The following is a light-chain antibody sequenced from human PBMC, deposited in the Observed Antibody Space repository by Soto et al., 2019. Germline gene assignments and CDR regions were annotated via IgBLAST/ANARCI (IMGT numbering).Light chain of an antibody. Sequence: QSALTQPASVSGSPGQSITISCAGTSGDIGDYNYVSWYQQHPGKVPKVIIYDVSNRPSGVSYRFSGTKSGNTASLTVSGLQAEDEADYYCCSYTRRGTLSFGTGTKLTVL. J-gene: IGLJ1*01. CDR1: SGDIGDYNY. V-gene: IGLV2-14*01. CDR3: CSYTRRGTLS. CDR2: DVS.